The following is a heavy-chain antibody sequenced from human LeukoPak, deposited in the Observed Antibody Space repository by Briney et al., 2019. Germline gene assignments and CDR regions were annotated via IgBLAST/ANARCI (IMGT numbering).Heavy chain of an antibody. J-gene: IGHJ4*02. Sequence: ASVKVSCKASGGTFSSYAISWVRQAPGQGLEWMGRIIPILGIANYAQKFQGRVTITADKSTSTAYLELSRMRCEDTAVYHCARGEKDSGGSGMWAFDHWGQGTLVTVSS. CDR2: IIPILGIA. CDR1: GGTFSSYA. V-gene: IGHV1-69*04. CDR3: ARGEKDSGGSGMWAFDH. D-gene: IGHD3-10*01.